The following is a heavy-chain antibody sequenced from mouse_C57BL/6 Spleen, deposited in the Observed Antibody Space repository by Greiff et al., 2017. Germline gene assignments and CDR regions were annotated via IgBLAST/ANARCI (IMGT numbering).Heavy chain of an antibody. CDR3: ARDYGSSRGYFDV. Sequence: QVQLQQSGAELVRPGSSVKLSCKASGYTFTSYWMHWVKQRPIQGLEWIGNIDPSDSETHYNQKFKDKATLTVDKSSSTAYMQLSSLTSEDSAVYYCARDYGSSRGYFDVWGTGTTVTVSS. V-gene: IGHV1-52*01. J-gene: IGHJ1*03. D-gene: IGHD1-1*01. CDR2: IDPSDSET. CDR1: GYTFTSYW.